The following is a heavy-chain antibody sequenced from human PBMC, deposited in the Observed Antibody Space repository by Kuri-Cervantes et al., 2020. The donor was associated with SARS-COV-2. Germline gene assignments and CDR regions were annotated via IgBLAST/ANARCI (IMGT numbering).Heavy chain of an antibody. CDR2: INPNSGGT. CDR1: GYTFTGYY. D-gene: IGHD2-2*01. CDR3: ARDYCSSTSCYVSYYYYGMDV. V-gene: IGHV1-2*02. Sequence: ASVKVSCKASGYTFTGYYMHWVRQAPGQGLEWMGWINPNSGGTNYAQKFQGRVTMTRDTSISTAYMELSRLRSDDTAVYYCARDYCSSTSCYVSYYYYGMDVWGQGTTVTVSS. J-gene: IGHJ6*02.